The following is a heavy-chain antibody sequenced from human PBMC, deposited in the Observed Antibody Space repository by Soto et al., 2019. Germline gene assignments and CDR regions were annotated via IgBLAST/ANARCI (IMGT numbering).Heavy chain of an antibody. D-gene: IGHD3-10*01. V-gene: IGHV3-30*18. Sequence: GGSLRLSCAASGFSFGSYDMHWVRQAPGKGLEWVAVISSDGSNDYYEESVKVRFSISRDNYKDTVFLQMNSLRGDDTALYFCAKGLTYGFDGSDIRGQGTMVT. CDR2: ISSDGSND. CDR1: GFSFGSYD. J-gene: IGHJ3*02. CDR3: AKGLTYGFDGSDI.